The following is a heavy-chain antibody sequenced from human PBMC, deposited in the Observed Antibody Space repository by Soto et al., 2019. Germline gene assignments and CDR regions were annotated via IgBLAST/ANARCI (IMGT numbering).Heavy chain of an antibody. Sequence: GGSLRLSCAASGFTVSNYHMTWVRQAPGKGLEWVSAVYADGATSHADSVKDRFTVSRDNSRNTLNLQMSGLRAEDKAVYYCARSGGGIDYWGQGTLVTVS. J-gene: IGHJ4*02. V-gene: IGHV3-66*01. CDR3: ARSGGGIDY. CDR1: GFTVSNYH. CDR2: VYADGAT. D-gene: IGHD3-10*01.